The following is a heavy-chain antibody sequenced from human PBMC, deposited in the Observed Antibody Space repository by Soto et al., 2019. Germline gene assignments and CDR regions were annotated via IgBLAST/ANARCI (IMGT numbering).Heavy chain of an antibody. D-gene: IGHD6-19*01. CDR2: ISYDGSNK. V-gene: IGHV3-30-3*01. J-gene: IGHJ4*02. CDR1: GFTFSSYA. Sequence: QVQLVESGGGVVQPGRSLRLSCAASGFTFSSYAIHWVRQAPGKGLEWVAVISYDGSNKYYADSVKGRFTISRDNSKNTLYLQMNSLRAEDTAVYYCARGGGSGSSGPDFDYWGQGTLVTVSS. CDR3: ARGGGSGSSGPDFDY.